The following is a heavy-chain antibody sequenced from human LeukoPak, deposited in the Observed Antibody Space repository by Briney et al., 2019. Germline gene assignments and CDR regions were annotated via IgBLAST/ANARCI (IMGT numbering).Heavy chain of an antibody. D-gene: IGHD2-15*01. CDR1: GDSISSGDYY. CDR2: IYYSGST. CDR3: AKVHCNAGSCWFDP. V-gene: IGHV4-30-4*01. J-gene: IGHJ5*02. Sequence: SETLSLTCTVSGDSISSGDYYWSWIRQPPGKGLEWIGYIYYSGSTYYNQPLKSRVTISVDTSKNQFSLKLNSVTAADTAVYYCAKVHCNAGSCWFDPWGQGTLVSVSS.